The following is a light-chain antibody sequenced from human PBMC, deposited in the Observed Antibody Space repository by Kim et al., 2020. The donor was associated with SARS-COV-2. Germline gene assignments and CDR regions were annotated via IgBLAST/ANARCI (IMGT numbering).Light chain of an antibody. CDR3: SSYAGSNNLV. J-gene: IGLJ3*02. Sequence: QSALTQPPSASGSPGQSVTISCTGTSSDVGGYNYVSWYQQHPGKAPKLMIYEVSWRPSGVPDRFSGSKSGNTASLTVSVLQAEDEADYYCSSYAGSNNLVFGGGTQLTVL. CDR1: SSDVGGYNY. V-gene: IGLV2-8*01. CDR2: EVS.